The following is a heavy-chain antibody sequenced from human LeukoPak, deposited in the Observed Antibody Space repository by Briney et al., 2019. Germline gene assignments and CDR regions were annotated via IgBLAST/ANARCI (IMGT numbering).Heavy chain of an antibody. J-gene: IGHJ4*02. CDR2: INPNTGGA. CDR3: ARVHATGYFSLDLGY. CDR1: GYTFTGYF. V-gene: IGHV1-2*02. D-gene: IGHD3-9*01. Sequence: ASVKVSCKASGYTFTGYFMHWVRQAPGQGLDWMGWINPNTGGAKYAQKFQGRVTMTRDTSIGTAYMELSTVTSDDTAVYFCARVHATGYFSLDLGYWGQGTLVTVSS.